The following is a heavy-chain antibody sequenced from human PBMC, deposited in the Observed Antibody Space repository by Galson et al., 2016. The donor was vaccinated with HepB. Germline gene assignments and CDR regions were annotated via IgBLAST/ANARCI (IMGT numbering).Heavy chain of an antibody. CDR3: APRGLNFRGISNNWFDP. CDR1: GFSLTASGVG. Sequence: PALVKPTQTLTLTCSFSGFSLTASGVGVGWIRQPPGKALEWLALIYWDGDKRYNPSLKSRLTITKDTSKNQVLLTMTNMDPVDTATYYCAPRGLNFRGISNNWFDPWGQGTLVIVSS. V-gene: IGHV2-5*02. D-gene: IGHD3-10*01. J-gene: IGHJ5*02. CDR2: IYWDGDK.